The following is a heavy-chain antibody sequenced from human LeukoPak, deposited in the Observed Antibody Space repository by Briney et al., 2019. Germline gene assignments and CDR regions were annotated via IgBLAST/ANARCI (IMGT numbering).Heavy chain of an antibody. J-gene: IGHJ4*02. CDR1: GFTFSSYA. CDR2: ISGSGGST. V-gene: IGHV3-23*01. Sequence: GGSLRLSCAASGFTFSSYAMSWVRQAPGKGLEWVSAISGSGGSTYYADSVKGRFTISRDNSKDTLYLQMNSLRAEDTAVYYCAKSTADPVYYFDYWGQGTLVTVSS. CDR3: AKSTADPVYYFDY. D-gene: IGHD4-17*01.